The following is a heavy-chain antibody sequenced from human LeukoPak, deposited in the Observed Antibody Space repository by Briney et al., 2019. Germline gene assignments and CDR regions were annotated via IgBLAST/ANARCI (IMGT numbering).Heavy chain of an antibody. CDR3: ANGNRCTSPNCLGYYYFYMDV. V-gene: IGHV3-23*01. CDR2: FSGSGGTT. CDR1: GFTFSSYA. Sequence: GGFLRLSCAASGFTFSSYAMNWVRQAPGRGLEWVSGFSGSGGTTYYADSVKGRFTISRDNSKNTLYLQMNSLRAEDTAVYYCANGNRCTSPNCLGYYYFYMDVWGKGTTVTVSS. D-gene: IGHD2-8*01. J-gene: IGHJ6*03.